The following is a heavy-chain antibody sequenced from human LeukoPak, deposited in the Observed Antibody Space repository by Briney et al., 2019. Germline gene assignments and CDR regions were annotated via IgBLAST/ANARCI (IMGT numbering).Heavy chain of an antibody. CDR1: GGSISGYY. CDR3: VRVGTGAIDY. CDR2: IYYSGST. V-gene: IGHV4-59*01. D-gene: IGHD1-1*01. J-gene: IGHJ4*02. Sequence: SETLALTCTVSGGSISGYYWGWIRQPPGKRLEWIGYIYYSGSTNYHPSLKSRVTISVDTSKNQFSLKLSSVTAADAGFYYCVRVGTGAIDYWGQGTLVTVSS.